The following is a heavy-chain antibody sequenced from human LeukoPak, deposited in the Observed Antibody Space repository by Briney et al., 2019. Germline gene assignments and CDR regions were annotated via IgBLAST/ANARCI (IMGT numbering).Heavy chain of an antibody. D-gene: IGHD6-19*01. CDR2: INHSGST. Sequence: SETLSLACAVYGGSFSGYYWSWIRQPPGKGLEWIGEINHSGSTNYNPSLKSRVTISVDTSKNQFSLKLSSVTAADTAVYYCARERGRYSSIDYWGQGTLVTVSS. CDR1: GGSFSGYY. CDR3: ARERGRYSSIDY. J-gene: IGHJ4*02. V-gene: IGHV4-34*01.